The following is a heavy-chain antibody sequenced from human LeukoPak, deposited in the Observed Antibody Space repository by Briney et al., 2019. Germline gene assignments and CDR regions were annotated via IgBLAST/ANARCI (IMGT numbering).Heavy chain of an antibody. CDR2: ISKSGGSA. CDR1: GFTFSSYA. Sequence: GGSLRLSCAASGFTFSSYAMSWVRQAPGKGLEWVSGISKSGGSAYYADSVKGRFTISRDNSKNTLYLQMNSLRAEDTAVYYCARSLYYYGSGSYYNPFYFDYWGQGTLVTVSS. D-gene: IGHD3-10*01. CDR3: ARSLYYYGSGSYYNPFYFDY. V-gene: IGHV3-23*01. J-gene: IGHJ4*02.